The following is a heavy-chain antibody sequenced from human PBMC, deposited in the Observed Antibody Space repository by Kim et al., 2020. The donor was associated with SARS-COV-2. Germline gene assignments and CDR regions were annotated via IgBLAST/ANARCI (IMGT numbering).Heavy chain of an antibody. CDR3: ARDLPLRIGGYDSSGRAPRCAFDI. J-gene: IGHJ3*02. Sequence: GGSLRLSCAASGFTFSSYEMNWVRQAPGKGLEWVSYISSSGSTIYYADSVKGRFTISRDNAKNSLYLQMNSLRAEDTAVYYCARDLPLRIGGYDSSGRAPRCAFDIWGQGTMVTVSS. CDR1: GFTFSSYE. CDR2: ISSSGSTI. D-gene: IGHD3-22*01. V-gene: IGHV3-48*03.